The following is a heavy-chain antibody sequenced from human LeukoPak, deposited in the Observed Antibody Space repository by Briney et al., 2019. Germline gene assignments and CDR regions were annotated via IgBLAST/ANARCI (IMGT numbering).Heavy chain of an antibody. CDR2: INHSGST. CDR1: GGSFSGYY. J-gene: IGHJ6*03. Sequence: SETLSLTCAVYGGSFSGYYWSWIRQPPGKGLEWIGEINHSGSTNYNPSLKSRVTISVDTSKNQFSLKLSSVTAADTAVYYCARYVAALYYYYMDVWGKGTTVTISS. D-gene: IGHD6-19*01. CDR3: ARYVAALYYYYMDV. V-gene: IGHV4-34*01.